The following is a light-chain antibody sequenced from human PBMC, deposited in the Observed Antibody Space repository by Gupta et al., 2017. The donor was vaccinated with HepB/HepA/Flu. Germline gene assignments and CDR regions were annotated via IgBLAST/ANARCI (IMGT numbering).Light chain of an antibody. J-gene: IGKJ4*01. CDR3: QQYNNWPLT. CDR1: QSISTN. V-gene: IGKV3-15*01. CDR2: GSF. Sequence: EIVMTQSPATLSVFPGERATLSCRASQSISTNLAWYQQKPGQAPRLLIYGSFTRATGIPARFSGSGSGTEFTLTISSPQSEDFAVYFCQQYNNWPLTFGGGTKVEIK.